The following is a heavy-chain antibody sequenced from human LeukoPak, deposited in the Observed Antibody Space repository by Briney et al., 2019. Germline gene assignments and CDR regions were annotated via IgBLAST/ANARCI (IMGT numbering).Heavy chain of an antibody. J-gene: IGHJ4*02. V-gene: IGHV3-48*02. CDR3: ARERGNYFRY. Sequence: GGSLRLSCAASGSTFSSYSMNWVRQAPGKGLEWVSYISFSENSTYYADSVKGRFTISRDNGKNSLYLQMNSLRDDDTAVYYCARERGNYFRYWGQGTLVTVSS. CDR2: ISFSENST. CDR1: GSTFSSYS.